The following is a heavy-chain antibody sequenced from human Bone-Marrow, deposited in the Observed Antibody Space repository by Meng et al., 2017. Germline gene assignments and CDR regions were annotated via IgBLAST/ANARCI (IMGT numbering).Heavy chain of an antibody. D-gene: IGHD2-15*01. J-gene: IGHJ4*02. Sequence: GSLRLSCTVSGGSISSYYWSWIRQPPGKGLEWIGEINHSGSTNYNPSLKSRVTISVDTSKNQFSLKLSSVTAADTAVYYCARKYCSGGSCIRPFDCWGQGTLVTVSS. CDR1: GGSISSYY. V-gene: IGHV4-34*01. CDR3: ARKYCSGGSCIRPFDC. CDR2: INHSGST.